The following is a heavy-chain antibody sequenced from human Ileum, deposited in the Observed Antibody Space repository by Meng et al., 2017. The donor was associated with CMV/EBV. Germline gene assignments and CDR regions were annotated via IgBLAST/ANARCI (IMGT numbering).Heavy chain of an antibody. CDR1: GFSFSTSKAG. D-gene: IGHD5-12*01. V-gene: IGHV2-5*02. Sequence: QITLKESGPTLVKPTQTLTLTCTFSGFSFSTSKAGVGWIRLPPGKALEWLALIYWDDDTRYNPSLKTRLTITKDTPKNQVILTMTKMDPADTATYFCVHRSYSGQDDYWGQGALVTVSS. J-gene: IGHJ4*02. CDR3: VHRSYSGQDDY. CDR2: IYWDDDT.